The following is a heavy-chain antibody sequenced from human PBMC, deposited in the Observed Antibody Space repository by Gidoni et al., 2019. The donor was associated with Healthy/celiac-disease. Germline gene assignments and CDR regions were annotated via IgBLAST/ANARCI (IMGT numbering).Heavy chain of an antibody. J-gene: IGHJ3*02. CDR3: TARRSSLWSGYPREEAGDAFDI. CDR1: GFTGSSNS. D-gene: IGHD3-3*01. V-gene: IGHV3-66*02. Sequence: EVQLVESGGGLVQPGGSLRLSCAASGFTGSSNSMSWVRQAPGKGLEWVSVIYSGGSTYYADSVKGRFTISRDNSKNTLYLQMNSLRAEDTAVYYCTARRSSLWSGYPREEAGDAFDIWGQGTMVTVSS. CDR2: IYSGGST.